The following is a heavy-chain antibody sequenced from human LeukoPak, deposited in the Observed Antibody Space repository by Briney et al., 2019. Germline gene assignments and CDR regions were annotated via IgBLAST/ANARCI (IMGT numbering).Heavy chain of an antibody. CDR3: ARGEDIGGVPAAGFDY. Sequence: SETLSLTCAVYGGSFSGYYWSRIRQPPGKGLEWIGEINHSGSTNYNPSLKSRVTISVDTSKNQFSLKLSSVSAAGAAGYYCARGEDIGGVPAAGFDYWGQGTLGTVSS. V-gene: IGHV4-34*01. D-gene: IGHD2-2*01. CDR1: GGSFSGYY. J-gene: IGHJ4*02. CDR2: INHSGST.